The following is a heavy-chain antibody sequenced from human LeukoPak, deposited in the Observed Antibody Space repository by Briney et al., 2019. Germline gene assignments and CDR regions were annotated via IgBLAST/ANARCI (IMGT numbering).Heavy chain of an antibody. J-gene: IGHJ4*02. CDR3: AREYSSSTGKASDY. D-gene: IGHD6-6*01. CDR2: ISSSSSTT. Sequence: GGSLRLSCAASGFTFSTYSLNWVRQAPGKGLEWVSYISSSSSTTYYADSAKGRFTISRDNAKNSLYLQMNSLRAEDTAVYYCAREYSSSTGKASDYWGQGTLVTVSS. CDR1: GFTFSTYS. V-gene: IGHV3-48*01.